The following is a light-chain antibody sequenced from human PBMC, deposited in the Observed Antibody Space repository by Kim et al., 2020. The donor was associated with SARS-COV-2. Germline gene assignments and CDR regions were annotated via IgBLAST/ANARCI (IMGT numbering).Light chain of an antibody. CDR1: QSIGDS. J-gene: IGKJ1*01. CDR2: YAS. CDR3: HQSNTLPRT. V-gene: IGKV6D-21*02. Sequence: VTPKEKVTITCRASQSIGDSIHWYQQQPDQSPQLLIKYASQSVSGVPSRFSGSGSGTDFTLTINGLEAEDAAAYYCHQSNTLPRTFGQGTKVDIK.